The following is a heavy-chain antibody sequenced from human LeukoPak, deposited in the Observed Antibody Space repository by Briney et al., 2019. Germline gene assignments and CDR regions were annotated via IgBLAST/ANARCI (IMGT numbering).Heavy chain of an antibody. J-gene: IGHJ2*01. V-gene: IGHV4-59*12. CDR2: VDYSGRS. CDR1: GGSISSYY. Sequence: PSETLSLTCTVSGGSISSYYWSWIRQPPGKGLEWIGYVDYSGRSKYSPSLKSRVTISVDTSKYQFSLDLTSVTAADTAVYYCARVSFSYWYFDLWGRGTLVTVSS. CDR3: ARVSFSYWYFDL.